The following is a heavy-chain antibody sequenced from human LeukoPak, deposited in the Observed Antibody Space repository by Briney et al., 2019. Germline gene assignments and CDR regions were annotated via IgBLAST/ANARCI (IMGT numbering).Heavy chain of an antibody. D-gene: IGHD3-10*01. CDR1: GFTFSGST. CDR3: AKEGEELRISLLSLYFDC. J-gene: IGHJ4*02. CDR2: IRSKTYEYAT. Sequence: GGSLRLSCAASGFTFSGSTIHWVRQASGKGLEWVGRIRSKTYEYATAYAASVKGRFTISRDDSKNTTFLQMNTLRAEDTALYYCAKEGEELRISLLSLYFDCWGQGTLVTVSS. V-gene: IGHV3-73*01.